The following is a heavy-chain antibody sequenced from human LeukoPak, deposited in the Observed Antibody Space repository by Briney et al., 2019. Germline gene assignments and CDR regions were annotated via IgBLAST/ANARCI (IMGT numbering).Heavy chain of an antibody. CDR2: IYHSGST. V-gene: IGHV4-30-2*01. J-gene: IGHJ4*02. Sequence: PSQTLSLTCAVSGGSISSGGYSWSWIRQPPGKGLEWIGYIYHSGSTYYNPSLKSRVTTSVDRSKNQFSLKLSSVTAADTAVYYCARGNGISFDYWGQGTLVTVSS. CDR1: GGSISSGGYS. CDR3: ARGNGISFDY. D-gene: IGHD3-9*01.